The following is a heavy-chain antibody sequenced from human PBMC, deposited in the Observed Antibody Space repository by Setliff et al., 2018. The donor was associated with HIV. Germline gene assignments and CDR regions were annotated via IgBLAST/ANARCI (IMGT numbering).Heavy chain of an antibody. CDR2: ISGSGGNT. CDR1: GFSFSSYS. V-gene: IGHV3-23*01. CDR3: AKGSGKITIYYYYMDV. J-gene: IGHJ6*03. D-gene: IGHD3-3*01. Sequence: GGSLRLSCAGSGFSFSSYSLNWVRQAPGKGLEWVSAISGSGGNTYYADSVKGRFTVSRDNSKNTLYLQMNSLRAEDTAVYYCAKGSGKITIYYYYMDVWGKGTTVTVSS.